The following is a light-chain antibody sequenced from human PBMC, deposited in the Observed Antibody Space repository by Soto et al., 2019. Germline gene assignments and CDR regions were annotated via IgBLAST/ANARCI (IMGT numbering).Light chain of an antibody. Sequence: QSVLTQPPSASRTPGQRVTVSCSGSSSNIGYNNVSWYQQLPGTAPKLLIYRSNQRPSGVPDRFSDSKSGTSASLAISGLRSEDEADYYCAAWDDILSGVLFGGGTKVTVL. CDR1: SSNIGYNN. CDR3: AAWDDILSGVL. V-gene: IGLV1-47*01. CDR2: RSN. J-gene: IGLJ2*01.